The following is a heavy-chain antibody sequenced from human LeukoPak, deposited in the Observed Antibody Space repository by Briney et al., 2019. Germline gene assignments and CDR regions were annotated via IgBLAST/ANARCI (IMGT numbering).Heavy chain of an antibody. V-gene: IGHV3-30*03. CDR1: GFTFSRYG. Sequence: GGSLRLSCAASGFTFSRYGIHWVRQAPGKGLEWVAVISYDGGIKYYAGSVKGRFTISRDNSKNTLYLQMNSLRAEDTAVYYCARDPYNGYYGDDYYYYMDVWGKGTTVTISS. D-gene: IGHD4-17*01. CDR2: ISYDGGIK. J-gene: IGHJ6*03. CDR3: ARDPYNGYYGDDYYYYMDV.